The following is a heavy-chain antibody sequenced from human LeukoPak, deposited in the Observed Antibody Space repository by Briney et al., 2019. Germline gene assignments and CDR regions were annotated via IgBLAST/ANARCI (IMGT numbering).Heavy chain of an antibody. J-gene: IGHJ4*02. CDR1: GYSISSGCY. CDR3: AGDSSYYYDSSGYYVY. D-gene: IGHD3-22*01. V-gene: IGHV4-38-2*02. CDR2: IYHSGST. Sequence: PSETLSLTCTVSGYSISSGCYWGWIRQPPGKGLEWIGSIYHSGSTYYNPSLKSRVTISVDTSKNQFSLKLSSVTAADTAVYYCAGDSSYYYDSSGYYVYWGQGTLVTVSS.